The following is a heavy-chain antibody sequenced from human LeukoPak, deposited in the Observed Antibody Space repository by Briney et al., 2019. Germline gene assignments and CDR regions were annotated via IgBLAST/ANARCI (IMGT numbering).Heavy chain of an antibody. CDR2: MNPNSGNT. D-gene: IGHD2-15*01. CDR1: GYTFTSYD. J-gene: IGHJ4*02. Sequence: GASVKVSCKASGYTFTSYDINWVRQATGQGLEWMGWMNPNSGNTGYAQKFQGRVTMTRNTSISTAYMELSSLRSEDTAVYYCARGRRCSGGSCYYFDYWGQGTLVTVSS. V-gene: IGHV1-8*01. CDR3: ARGRRCSGGSCYYFDY.